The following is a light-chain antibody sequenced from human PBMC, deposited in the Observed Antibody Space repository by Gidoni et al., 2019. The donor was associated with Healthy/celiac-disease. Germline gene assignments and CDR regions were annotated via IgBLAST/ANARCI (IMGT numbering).Light chain of an antibody. CDR2: AAS. J-gene: IGKJ1*01. V-gene: IGKV1-39*01. CDR3: QQTYSTPRT. CDR1: QSISTF. Sequence: DIQMTQSPSSLSASVGDRVTITCRASQSISTFLSWYQQEPGKAPNLLIYAASSLQSGVPSRFSGSGSGTDFTLTIRSLQPEDFATYYCQQTYSTPRTFGQGTKVEI.